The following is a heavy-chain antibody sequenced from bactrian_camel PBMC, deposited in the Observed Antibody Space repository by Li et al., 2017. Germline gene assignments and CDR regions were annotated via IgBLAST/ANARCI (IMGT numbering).Heavy chain of an antibody. Sequence: QLVESGGGSVQTGGSLRLSCVVSGHSRGSNSVGWYRLPPGRAPAEREGIAAIRRSGGETWYAGSVKGRFTISQDSARNTVYLQMNSLKPEDTAMYYRAADEWGPTCYGLNSKYKGQGTQVTVS. J-gene: IGHJ4*01. D-gene: IGHD3*01. V-gene: IGHV3-3*01. CDR2: IRRSGGET. CDR1: GHSRGSNS.